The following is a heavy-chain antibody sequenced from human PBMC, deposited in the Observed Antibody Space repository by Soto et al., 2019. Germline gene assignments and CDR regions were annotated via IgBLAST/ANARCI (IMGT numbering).Heavy chain of an antibody. Sequence: PSETLSLTCAVYCGSFSGHSWTWIRQSPGKGLEWIGDINHSGRVNYSPSLKSRVTISLDTSKNQFSLTPSAVTAADTAMYYCSTRAYDTNGYYRFDPWGQGTLVTVSS. CDR3: STRAYDTNGYYRFDP. V-gene: IGHV4-34*01. J-gene: IGHJ5*01. CDR2: INHSGRV. D-gene: IGHD3-22*01. CDR1: CGSFSGHS.